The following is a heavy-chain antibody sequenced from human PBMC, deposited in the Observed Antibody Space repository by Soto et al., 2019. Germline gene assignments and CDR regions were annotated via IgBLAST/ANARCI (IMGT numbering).Heavy chain of an antibody. V-gene: IGHV3-23*01. J-gene: IGHJ4*02. Sequence: GGSLRLSCAASGFTFSSYGMSWVRQAPGKGLEWVSVISGSDDSTYYADSVKGRFTISRDNSKNTLYLQMNSLRAEDTAVYYCTKRSSSSTFAYWGQGTLVTVSS. D-gene: IGHD6-6*01. CDR1: GFTFSSYG. CDR2: ISGSDDST. CDR3: TKRSSSSTFAY.